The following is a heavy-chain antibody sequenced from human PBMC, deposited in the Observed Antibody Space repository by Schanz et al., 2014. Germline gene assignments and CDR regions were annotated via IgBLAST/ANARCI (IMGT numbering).Heavy chain of an antibody. CDR2: FNDGGVNK. CDR1: GFSLDIFA. V-gene: IGHV3-23*04. D-gene: IGHD6-13*01. J-gene: IGHJ4*02. CDR3: AKSQGSSFDS. Sequence: GQLVESGGGVVQPGKSLRLSCASSGFSLDIFAVSWVRQAPGKGLEWVSSFNDGGVNKYYADSVKGRFTISSDNSKSTLYLQMSSLRAEDTAVYYCAKSQGSSFDSWGQGTLVTVSS.